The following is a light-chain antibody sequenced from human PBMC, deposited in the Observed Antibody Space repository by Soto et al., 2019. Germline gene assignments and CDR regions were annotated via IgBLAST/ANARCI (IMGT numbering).Light chain of an antibody. V-gene: IGKV2-24*01. J-gene: IGKJ1*01. CDR3: MQTAQFPRT. CDR2: TVS. CDR1: QSLVDSAGNTH. Sequence: DIVMTQTPLSSPVTLGQPASISCRSSQSLVDSAGNTHLSWLQQRPGQPPRLLIYTVSSRFSGVPDRFSGSGAGTDFTLHISRVEAEDVGLYYCMQTAQFPRTFGQGTKVEI.